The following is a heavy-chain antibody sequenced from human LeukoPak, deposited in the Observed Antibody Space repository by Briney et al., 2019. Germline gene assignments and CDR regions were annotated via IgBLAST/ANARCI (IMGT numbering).Heavy chain of an antibody. Sequence: SVKVSCKASGGTFSSYAISWVRQAPGQGLEWMGGIIPIFGTANYAQKFQGRVTITTDESTSTAYMGLSSLRSEDTAVYYCARGKYCSSTSCDRSFYYWGQGTLVTVSS. V-gene: IGHV1-69*05. CDR2: IIPIFGTA. J-gene: IGHJ4*02. CDR1: GGTFSSYA. CDR3: ARGKYCSSTSCDRSFYY. D-gene: IGHD2-2*01.